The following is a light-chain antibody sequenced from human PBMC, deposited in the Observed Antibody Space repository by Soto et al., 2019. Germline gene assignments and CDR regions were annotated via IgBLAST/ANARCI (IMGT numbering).Light chain of an antibody. CDR3: QQYGSSSIT. Sequence: EIVLTQSPATLSLSPGERAPLSCRSSQSVSSFLAWYQQKPGQAPRLLTYDASNRATGIPARFSGSGSGTDFTLTISRLEPEDFAVYYCQQYGSSSITFGQGTKV. CDR1: QSVSSF. V-gene: IGKV3-11*01. CDR2: DAS. J-gene: IGKJ1*01.